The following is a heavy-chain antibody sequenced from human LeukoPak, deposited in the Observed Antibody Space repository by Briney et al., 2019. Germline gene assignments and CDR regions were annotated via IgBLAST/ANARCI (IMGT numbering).Heavy chain of an antibody. CDR1: GGSFSGYY. Sequence: SETLSLXCAVYGGSFSGYYWSWIRQPPGKGLEWIGEINHSGSTNYNPSLKSRVTISVDTSKNQFSLKLSSVTAADTAVYYCARGTPWIVDYRGQGTLVTVSS. D-gene: IGHD5-12*01. V-gene: IGHV4-34*01. CDR2: INHSGST. CDR3: ARGTPWIVDY. J-gene: IGHJ4*02.